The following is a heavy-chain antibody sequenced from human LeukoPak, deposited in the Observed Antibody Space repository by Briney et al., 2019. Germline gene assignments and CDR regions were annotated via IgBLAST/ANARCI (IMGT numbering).Heavy chain of an antibody. J-gene: IGHJ1*01. CDR2: ISYDGSNK. V-gene: IGHV3-30-3*01. CDR3: ARVQYYDSSGYEGAQYFQH. CDR1: GFTFSSYA. D-gene: IGHD3-22*01. Sequence: GSLRLSCAASGFTFSSYAMHWVRQAPGKGLEWVAVISYDGSNKYYADSVKGRFTISRDNSKNTLYLQMNSLRAEDTAVYYCARVQYYDSSGYEGAQYFQHWGQGTLVTVSS.